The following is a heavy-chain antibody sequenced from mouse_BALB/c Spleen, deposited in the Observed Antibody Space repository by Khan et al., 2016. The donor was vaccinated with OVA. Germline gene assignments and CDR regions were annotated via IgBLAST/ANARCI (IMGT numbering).Heavy chain of an antibody. CDR2: ISYSGST. J-gene: IGHJ1*01. V-gene: IGHV3-2*02. D-gene: IGHD2-1*01. Sequence: EVQLQESGPGLVKLSQSLSLTCTVTGYSITSDYAWNWIRQFPGNKLEWMGYISYSGSTSYNPSLKSRISITRDTSKNQFFLQLNSVTSEDTATYYCARRAYYGNWYFDVWGAGTTVTVSS. CDR3: ARRAYYGNWYFDV. CDR1: GYSITSDYA.